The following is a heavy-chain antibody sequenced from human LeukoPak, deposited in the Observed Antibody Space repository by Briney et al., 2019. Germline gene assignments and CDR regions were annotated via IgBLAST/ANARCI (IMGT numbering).Heavy chain of an antibody. CDR2: ISDSGGRT. CDR1: GFSLSDYY. D-gene: IGHD3-22*01. Sequence: GGSLRLSCAASGFSLSDYYMTWVRQAPGKGLEWVAGISDSGGRTNYADSVKGRFTISRDSPKNTLYLQMNSLRAEDTAVYFCAKRGVVIRVILVGFHKEAYYFDSWGQGALVTVSS. CDR3: AKRGVVIRVILVGFHKEAYYFDS. J-gene: IGHJ4*02. V-gene: IGHV3-23*01.